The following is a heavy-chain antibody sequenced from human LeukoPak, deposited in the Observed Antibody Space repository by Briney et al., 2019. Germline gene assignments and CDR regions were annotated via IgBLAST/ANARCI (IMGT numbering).Heavy chain of an antibody. D-gene: IGHD5-18*01. CDR3: ASKDTAMVTNDY. J-gene: IGHJ4*02. V-gene: IGHV3-30*04. CDR2: ISYDGSNK. Sequence: PGGSLRLSCVASGFRFSGYAMHWVRQAPGKGLEWVAVISYDGSNKYYADSVKGRFTISRDNSKNTLYLQMNSLRAEDTAVYYCASKDTAMVTNDYWGQGTLVTVSS. CDR1: GFRFSGYA.